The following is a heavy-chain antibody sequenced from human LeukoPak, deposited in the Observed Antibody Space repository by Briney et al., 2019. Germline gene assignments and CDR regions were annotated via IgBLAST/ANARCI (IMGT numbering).Heavy chain of an antibody. D-gene: IGHD1-14*01. CDR2: LYSDGNT. Sequence: PGGSLRLSCAASGFTVITNDMTWVRQAPGKGREWVSVLYSDGNTKYADSVQGRFTISRDNSKNTLYLEMNSLSPDDTAVYYCARGVEPLAANTLAYWGQGTLFTVSS. CDR1: GFTVITND. J-gene: IGHJ4*02. CDR3: ARGVEPLAANTLAY. V-gene: IGHV3-53*01.